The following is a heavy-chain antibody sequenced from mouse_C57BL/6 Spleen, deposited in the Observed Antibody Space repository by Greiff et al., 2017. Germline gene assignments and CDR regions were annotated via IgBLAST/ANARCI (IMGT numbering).Heavy chain of an antibody. Sequence: QVQLQQSGPELVKPGASVKISCKASGYAFSSSWMNWVKQRPGKGLEWIGRIYPGDGDTNYNGEFKGKATLTADKTSSTAYMQLSSLTSEDSAVYFCASPYDYDGGYAMDYWGQGTSVTVSS. CDR2: IYPGDGDT. V-gene: IGHV1-82*01. J-gene: IGHJ4*01. CDR3: ASPYDYDGGYAMDY. D-gene: IGHD2-4*01. CDR1: GYAFSSSW.